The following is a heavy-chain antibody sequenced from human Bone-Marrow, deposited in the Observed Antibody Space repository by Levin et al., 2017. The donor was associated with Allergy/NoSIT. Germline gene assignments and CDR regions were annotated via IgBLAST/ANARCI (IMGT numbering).Heavy chain of an antibody. CDR3: ARVSLTYYFDC. V-gene: IGHV3-72*01. J-gene: IGHJ4*02. CDR1: GFTFSDHY. CDR2: IRNKASSYTI. Sequence: AGGSLRLSCAASGFTFSDHYMDWVRQAPGKGLEWVARIRNKASSYTIEYAASVKGRFTISRDESKNSLYLQMNSLKTEDTAVYYCARVSLTYYFDCWGQGTLVTVSS.